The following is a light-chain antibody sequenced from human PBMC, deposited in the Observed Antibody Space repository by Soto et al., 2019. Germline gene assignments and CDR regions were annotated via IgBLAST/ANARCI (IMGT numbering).Light chain of an antibody. J-gene: IGLJ1*01. Sequence: QSVLTQPPSASGSPGQSVTISCTGPSSDVSGYNYVSWYQQHPGKAPNLMIYEVSKRPSGVPDRFSGSKSGNTASLTVSGLQAEDEADYYCSSYAGSNNFVFGTGTKRTVL. CDR1: SSDVSGYNY. CDR2: EVS. V-gene: IGLV2-8*01. CDR3: SSYAGSNNFV.